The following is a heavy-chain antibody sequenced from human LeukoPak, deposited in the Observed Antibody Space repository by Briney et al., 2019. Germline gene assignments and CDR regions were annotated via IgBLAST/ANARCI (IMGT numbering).Heavy chain of an antibody. CDR1: GGSISSYY. Sequence: SETLSLTCTVSGGSISSYYWSWIRQPPGKGLEWIGYIYYSGSTNYNPSLKSRATISVDTSKNQFSLKLSSVTAADTAVYYCARGRITARPIDYWGQGTLVTVSS. J-gene: IGHJ4*02. CDR2: IYYSGST. V-gene: IGHV4-59*12. D-gene: IGHD6-6*01. CDR3: ARGRITARPIDY.